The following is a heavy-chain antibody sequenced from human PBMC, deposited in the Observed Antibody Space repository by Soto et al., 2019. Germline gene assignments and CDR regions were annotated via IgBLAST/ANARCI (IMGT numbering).Heavy chain of an antibody. Sequence: ASVKVSCKASGYTFTSYGIIWVRQAPGQGLEWMGWISAYDGDTNYAQKLQGRVTMTTDTATSKAYMELRSLRSDDTAVYYCARSKQYFSGWEQSDYWGQGTLVTVSS. D-gene: IGHD6-19*01. J-gene: IGHJ4*02. CDR2: ISAYDGDT. V-gene: IGHV1-18*01. CDR1: GYTFTSYG. CDR3: ARSKQYFSGWEQSDY.